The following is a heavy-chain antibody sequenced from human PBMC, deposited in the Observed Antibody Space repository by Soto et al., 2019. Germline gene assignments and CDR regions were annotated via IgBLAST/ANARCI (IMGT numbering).Heavy chain of an antibody. Sequence: HGESLKISCKGSGYSFTSYWIGWVRQMPGKGLEWMGIIYPGDSDTRYSPPFQGQVTLSVDKSIRTAYLQWSSLKASDTAMYYCASSQWTTGPAAPMGYYYGMDVWGQGTTVTVSS. CDR3: ASSQWTTGPAAPMGYYYGMDV. J-gene: IGHJ6*02. CDR1: GYSFTSYW. D-gene: IGHD1-1*01. CDR2: IYPGDSDT. V-gene: IGHV5-51*01.